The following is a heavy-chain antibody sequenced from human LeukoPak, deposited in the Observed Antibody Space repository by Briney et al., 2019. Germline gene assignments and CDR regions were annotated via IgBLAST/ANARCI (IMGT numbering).Heavy chain of an antibody. V-gene: IGHV4-30-2*01. CDR2: IYHSGST. CDR1: GGSISSGGYS. D-gene: IGHD2-2*01. CDR3: ARVLVVGGFDY. Sequence: SETLSLTCAVSGGSISSGGYSWSWIRQPLGKGLEWIGYIYHSGSTYYNPSLKSRVTISVDRSKNQFSLKLSSVTAADTAVYYCARVLVVGGFDYWGQGTLVTVSS. J-gene: IGHJ4*02.